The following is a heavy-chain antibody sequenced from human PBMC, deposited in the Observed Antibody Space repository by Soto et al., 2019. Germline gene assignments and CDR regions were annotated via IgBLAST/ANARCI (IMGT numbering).Heavy chain of an antibody. V-gene: IGHV3-11*01. Sequence: XVSLRLSCAASGFAFSDFYMSWTRQAPGKGLEWISYISGGGTTVFYADSVKGRFTISRDNAQKSLYLQMDSLTSEDTAIYYCARDREPSVYHGMAVWGQGTTVTVSS. CDR2: ISGGGTTV. CDR3: ARDREPSVYHGMAV. J-gene: IGHJ6*02. CDR1: GFAFSDFY.